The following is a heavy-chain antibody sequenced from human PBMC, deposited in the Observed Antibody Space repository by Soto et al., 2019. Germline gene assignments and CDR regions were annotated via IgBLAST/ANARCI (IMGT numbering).Heavy chain of an antibody. J-gene: IGHJ6*01. V-gene: IGHV1-18*04. D-gene: IGHD2-2*01. Sequence: ASVKVSCKASGYTFTSYGISWVRQAPGQGPEWMGWISAYNGNTNYAQKLQGRVTMTTDTSTSTAYMELRSLRSDDTAVYYCARDCSSTTAYNYYYGMDVWGQGTTVRVSA. CDR3: ARDCSSTTAYNYYYGMDV. CDR1: GYTFTSYG. CDR2: ISAYNGNT.